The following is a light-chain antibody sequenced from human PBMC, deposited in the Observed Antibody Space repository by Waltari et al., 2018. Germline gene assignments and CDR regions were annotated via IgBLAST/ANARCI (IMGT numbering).Light chain of an antibody. CDR1: QSISSW. Sequence: DIQMTQSPSTLSASVGDRVNITSRASQSISSWLAWYQQKPGKAPKLLIYKASSLESGVPSRFSGSGSGTEFTLTISSLQPDDFATYYCQQYNSYSYTFGQGTKLEIK. CDR3: QQYNSYSYT. CDR2: KAS. V-gene: IGKV1-5*03. J-gene: IGKJ2*01.